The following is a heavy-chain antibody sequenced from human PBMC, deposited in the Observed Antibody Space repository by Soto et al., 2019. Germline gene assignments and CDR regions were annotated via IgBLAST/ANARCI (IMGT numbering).Heavy chain of an antibody. CDR2: ISGTGGGT. Sequence: EVHLLESGGGLVQPGGSLRLSYAASGFTFSNYAMTWVRQAPGKGLEWVSVISGTGGGTNNADSAKGRFTTSRDNSKNTLYLQMNSLRAEDTAVYYCAKRAFYGSGIPNYYGMDVWGQGTAVTVSS. J-gene: IGHJ6*02. CDR1: GFTFSNYA. V-gene: IGHV3-23*01. CDR3: AKRAFYGSGIPNYYGMDV. D-gene: IGHD3-10*01.